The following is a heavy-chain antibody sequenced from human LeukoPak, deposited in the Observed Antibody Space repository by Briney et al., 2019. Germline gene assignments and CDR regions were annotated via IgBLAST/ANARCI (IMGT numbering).Heavy chain of an antibody. Sequence: ASVKVSCKVSGYTLTELSMHWVRQAPGKGLEWMGSINPNSGGTNYAQSFRGRVTMTRDTSISTAYMELSRLRSDDTAVYYCARTLAGGRGGYFDYWGQGALVTVSS. CDR3: ARTLAGGRGGYFDY. CDR2: INPNSGGT. J-gene: IGHJ4*02. CDR1: GYTLTELS. D-gene: IGHD6-19*01. V-gene: IGHV1-2*02.